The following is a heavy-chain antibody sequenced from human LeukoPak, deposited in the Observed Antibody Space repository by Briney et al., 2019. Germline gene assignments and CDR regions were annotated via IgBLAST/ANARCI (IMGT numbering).Heavy chain of an antibody. Sequence: SETLSLTCAIAGGSITTTSWWTWVRQPPGKGLGWIAEIHRSGSTNYNPSLKSRVSISIAESKNQFSLKLISVTAAATAVYYCAHIHWQTYSGFDIWGHGTLVTVSS. V-gene: IGHV4/OR15-8*02. D-gene: IGHD1-26*01. CDR2: IHRSGST. CDR3: AHIHWQTYSGFDI. J-gene: IGHJ3*02. CDR1: GGSITTTSW.